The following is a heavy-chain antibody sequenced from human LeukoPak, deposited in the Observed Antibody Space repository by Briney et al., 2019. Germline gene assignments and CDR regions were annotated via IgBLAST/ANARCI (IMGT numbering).Heavy chain of an antibody. V-gene: IGHV3-7*01. CDR1: GFTFSSYW. D-gene: IGHD6-19*01. CDR3: VRLTGSGWFPADY. CDR2: IKQDGSEK. J-gene: IGHJ4*02. Sequence: GGSLRLSCAAFGFTFSSYWMSWVRQAPGKGLEWVANIKQDGSEKYYVDSVKGRFTISRDNAKNSLYLQMNNLRAEDTAVYYCVRLTGSGWFPADYWGQGTLVTVSS.